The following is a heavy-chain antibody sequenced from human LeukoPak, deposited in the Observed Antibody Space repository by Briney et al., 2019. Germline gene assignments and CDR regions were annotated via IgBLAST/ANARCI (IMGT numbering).Heavy chain of an antibody. CDR2: IRQDGSEK. CDR1: GFTFSSYW. D-gene: IGHD3-10*01. J-gene: IGHJ4*02. V-gene: IGHV3-7*01. CDR3: ARVEVWFGELSHYFDY. Sequence: PGGSLRLSCAASGFTFSSYWMSWVRQAPGKGLEWVANIRQDGSEKYYADSVKGRFTISRDNAKNSLYLQMNSLRAEDTAVYYCARVEVWFGELSHYFDYWGQGTLVTVSS.